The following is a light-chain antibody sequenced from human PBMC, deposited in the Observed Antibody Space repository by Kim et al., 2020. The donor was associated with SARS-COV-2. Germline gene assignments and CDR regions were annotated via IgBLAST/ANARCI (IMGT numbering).Light chain of an antibody. CDR1: RSIGSN. Sequence: VMTQSPVTLSVSPGERATLSCRARRSIGSNLAWYQQKPGQAPRLLIYDASSRATGVPARFSGSGSGTDFTLTITSLQSDDFAIYYCQQYHNGPPLTFGGGTKVDIK. V-gene: IGKV3-15*01. CDR2: DAS. CDR3: QQYHNGPPLT. J-gene: IGKJ4*01.